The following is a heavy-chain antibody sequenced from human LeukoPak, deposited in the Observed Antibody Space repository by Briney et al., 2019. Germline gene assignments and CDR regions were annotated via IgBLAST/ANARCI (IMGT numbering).Heavy chain of an antibody. J-gene: IGHJ4*02. CDR3: ARVTMVRGIDY. Sequence: GGSLRLSCAASGFTFSSYSMNWVRQAPGKGLEWVSSISSSSSYVYYADSVKGRFTISRDNAKNSLYLQMNSLRSEDTAVYYCARVTMVRGIDYWGQGTLVTVSS. D-gene: IGHD3-10*01. CDR2: ISSSSSYV. CDR1: GFTFSSYS. V-gene: IGHV3-21*01.